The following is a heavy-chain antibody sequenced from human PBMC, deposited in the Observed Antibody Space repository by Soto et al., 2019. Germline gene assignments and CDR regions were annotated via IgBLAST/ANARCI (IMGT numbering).Heavy chain of an antibody. CDR2: IIPIFGTA. Sequence: AKVSCAGSGGTLSIYAISWVQQAPGQGLEWMGGIIPIFGTANYAQKFQGRVTITADESTSTAYMELSSLRSEDTAVYYCARAKAAAGYNWFDPWGQGPLVTGSS. J-gene: IGHJ5*02. D-gene: IGHD6-13*01. CDR1: GGTLSIYA. CDR3: ARAKAAAGYNWFDP. V-gene: IGHV1-69*01.